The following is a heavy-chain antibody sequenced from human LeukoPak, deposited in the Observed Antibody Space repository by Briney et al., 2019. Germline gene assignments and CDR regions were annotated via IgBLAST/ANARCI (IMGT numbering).Heavy chain of an antibody. D-gene: IGHD3-10*01. CDR3: ARQLVRGVRRLDY. CDR1: GGSISRYY. CDR2: VYTSGST. V-gene: IGHV4-4*07. J-gene: IGHJ4*02. Sequence: PSETLSLTCTVSGGSISRYYWSWIRQPAGKGLEWIGRVYTSGSTTYNPSLKSRVTMSIDTSKNQFSLKVSSVTAADTAVYYCARQLVRGVRRLDYWGQGTLVTVSS.